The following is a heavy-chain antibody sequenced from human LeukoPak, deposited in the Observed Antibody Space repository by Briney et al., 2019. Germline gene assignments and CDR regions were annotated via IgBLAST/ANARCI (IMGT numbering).Heavy chain of an antibody. CDR3: ARTNYGDYGTGNNWFDP. Sequence: SETLSLTCIVSGGSISPYYWSWIRQPPGKGLEWIGYIYYSGSTNYDPSLKSRVTISVDTSKNQFSLKLSSVTAADTAVYYCARTNYGDYGTGNNWFDPWGQGALVTVSS. J-gene: IGHJ5*02. D-gene: IGHD4-17*01. V-gene: IGHV4-59*01. CDR1: GGSISPYY. CDR2: IYYSGST.